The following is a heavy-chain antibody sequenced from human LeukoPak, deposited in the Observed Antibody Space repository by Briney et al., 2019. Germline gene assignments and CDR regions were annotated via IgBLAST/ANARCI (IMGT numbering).Heavy chain of an antibody. V-gene: IGHV4-59*01. CDR2: IYYSGSI. CDR3: ARDFISGWYYFDY. CDR1: GGSISSYY. J-gene: IGHJ4*02. D-gene: IGHD6-19*01. Sequence: SETLSLTCTVSGGSISSYYWSWIRQPPGKGLEWIGYIYYSGSINYNPSLKSRVTISVDTSKNQFSLKLSSVTAADTAVYYCARDFISGWYYFDYWGQGTLVTVSS.